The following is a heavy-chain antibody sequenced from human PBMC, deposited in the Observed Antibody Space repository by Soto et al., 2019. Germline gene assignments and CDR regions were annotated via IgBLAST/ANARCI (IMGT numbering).Heavy chain of an antibody. D-gene: IGHD1-26*01. Sequence: WASVKVSCKASGYTFTSYGISWVRQAPGQGLEWMGWISAYNGNTNYAQKLQGRVTMTTDTSTSTAYMELRSLRSDDTAVYYCARVISRSGSYFYWFDPWGQGTLVTVSS. CDR2: ISAYNGNT. V-gene: IGHV1-18*01. J-gene: IGHJ5*02. CDR3: ARVISRSGSYFYWFDP. CDR1: GYTFTSYG.